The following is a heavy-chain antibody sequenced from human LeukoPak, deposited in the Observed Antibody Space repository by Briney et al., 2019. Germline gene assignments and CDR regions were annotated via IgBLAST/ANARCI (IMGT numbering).Heavy chain of an antibody. Sequence: ASVKVSCKASGYTFTDYYMHWVRQAPGQGLEWMGWINPDSGGTDYAQNFQGRVTMTRDTSISTAYMELSRLRSDDTAVYYCARPFIENPPLGALDYWGQGTLVTVSS. J-gene: IGHJ4*02. CDR1: GYTFTDYY. V-gene: IGHV1-2*02. CDR2: INPDSGGT. CDR3: ARPFIENPPLGALDY. D-gene: IGHD1-26*01.